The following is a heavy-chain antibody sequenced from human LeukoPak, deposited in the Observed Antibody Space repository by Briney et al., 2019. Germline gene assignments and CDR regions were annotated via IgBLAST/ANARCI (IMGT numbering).Heavy chain of an antibody. D-gene: IGHD6-19*01. Sequence: GGSLRLSCAASGFTFSNAWMSWVRQAPGKGLEWVGRIKSKTDGGTTDYAAPVKGRFTLSRDDSKNTLYLQMNSLKTEDTAVYYCTTGIAVAGTDFDYWGQGTLVTVSS. CDR2: IKSKTDGGTT. J-gene: IGHJ4*02. CDR3: TTGIAVAGTDFDY. CDR1: GFTFSNAW. V-gene: IGHV3-15*01.